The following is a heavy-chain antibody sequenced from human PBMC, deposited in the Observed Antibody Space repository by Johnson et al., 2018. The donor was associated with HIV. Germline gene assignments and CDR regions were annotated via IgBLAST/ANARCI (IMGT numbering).Heavy chain of an antibody. D-gene: IGHD1-26*01. Sequence: QVQLVESGGGVVQPGRSLRLSCAASGFTFSSYAMHWVRQAPGKGLEWVAVISYDGSNKYYADSVKGRFTISRDNSTNTLYLQMNSLRAEDMAVYYCAREGVGVNALDIWGQGTMVTVSS. J-gene: IGHJ3*02. CDR3: AREGVGVNALDI. CDR1: GFTFSSYA. V-gene: IGHV3-30*04. CDR2: ISYDGSNK.